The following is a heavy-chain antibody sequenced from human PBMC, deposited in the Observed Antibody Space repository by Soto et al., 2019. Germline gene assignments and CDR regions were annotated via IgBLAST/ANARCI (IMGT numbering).Heavy chain of an antibody. CDR1: GFSISSAW. Sequence: QLVESGGGLVRPGGSLRLSCSASGFSISSAWMNWVRQAPGKGLEWVGRIKTKIEGETTHYAAPVNGRFTVSRDDSKNMLYLQMNSLKADDTALYYCTTGSVEGVGGQGTTVTVSS. CDR2: IKTKIEGETT. J-gene: IGHJ6*02. V-gene: IGHV3-15*07. D-gene: IGHD2-15*01. CDR3: TTGSVEGV.